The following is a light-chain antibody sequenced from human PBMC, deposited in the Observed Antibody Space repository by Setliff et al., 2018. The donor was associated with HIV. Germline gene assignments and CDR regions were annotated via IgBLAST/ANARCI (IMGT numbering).Light chain of an antibody. CDR3: SSYSSSRPRV. CDR2: EVS. J-gene: IGLJ1*01. Sequence: SALTQPASVSGSLGQSITISCTGTSSDIGGHDSVSWYQQHPGKAPKLIISEVSNRPSGVSNRFSGSKSGNTASLTISGLQPEDEADYYCSSYSSSRPRVFGTGTKVTVL. CDR1: SSDIGGHDS. V-gene: IGLV2-14*01.